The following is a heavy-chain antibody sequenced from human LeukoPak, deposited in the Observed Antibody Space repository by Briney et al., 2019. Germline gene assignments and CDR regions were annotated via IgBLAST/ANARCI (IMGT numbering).Heavy chain of an antibody. D-gene: IGHD3-10*01. V-gene: IGHV4-39*01. Sequence: SETLSLTCTVSGGSISSSSYYWGWIRQPPGKGLEWIGSIYYSGSTYYNPSLKSRVTISVDTSKNQFSLKLSSVTAADTAVYYCARARGKLLWFGESNYGMDVWGQGTTVTVSS. CDR2: IYYSGST. J-gene: IGHJ6*02. CDR1: GGSISSSSYY. CDR3: ARARGKLLWFGESNYGMDV.